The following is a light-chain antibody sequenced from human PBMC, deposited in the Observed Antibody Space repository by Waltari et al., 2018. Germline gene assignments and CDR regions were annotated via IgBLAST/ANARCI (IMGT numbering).Light chain of an antibody. CDR2: GSS. CDR3: QHYVRLPAT. V-gene: IGKV3-20*01. Sequence: EIVLTQSPGSLSSSPGERVTLSCRASQSVSRALAWYQQNPGQDPRPRIFGSSNRPTGIPDRFSGIGSETDFSLTISRLEPEDFAVYYCQHYVRLPATFGRGTKVEIK. CDR1: QSVSRA. J-gene: IGKJ1*01.